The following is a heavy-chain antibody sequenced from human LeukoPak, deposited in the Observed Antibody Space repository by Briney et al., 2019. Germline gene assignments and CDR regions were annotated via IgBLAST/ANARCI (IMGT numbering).Heavy chain of an antibody. Sequence: SETLSLTCTVSGDSISSGAYYWSWIRQHPGKGLEWIGFISYTGRTYYNPSLKSRVTKSVDTSKNQFSLMLTSVTAADTAVYYCARGLIVGTTVYFDYWGQGALVTVSS. J-gene: IGHJ4*02. V-gene: IGHV4-31*03. CDR3: ARGLIVGTTVYFDY. CDR1: GDSISSGAYY. CDR2: ISYTGRT. D-gene: IGHD1-26*01.